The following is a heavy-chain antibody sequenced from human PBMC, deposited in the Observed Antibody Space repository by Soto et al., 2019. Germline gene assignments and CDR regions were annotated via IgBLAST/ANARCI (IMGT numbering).Heavy chain of an antibody. CDR1: GYPVTAYY. V-gene: IGHV1-2*02. CDR2: INPATGAA. CDR3: ARGGGVGVAGSAAFDM. Sequence: QLHLVQSGAVVKKPGASVTVSCSASGYPVTAYYMHWVRQAPGRGLEWMGGINPATGAAKYTQTFPGRVPLTRDPSPSTGFRELSGLTSEDTAGFYCARGGGVGVAGSAAFDMWGQGTLVTVSS. D-gene: IGHD3-3*01. J-gene: IGHJ3*02.